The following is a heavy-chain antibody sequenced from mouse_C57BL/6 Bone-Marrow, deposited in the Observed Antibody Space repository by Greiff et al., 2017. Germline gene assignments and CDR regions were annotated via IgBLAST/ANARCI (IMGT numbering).Heavy chain of an antibody. CDR3: ARHDGAY. J-gene: IGHJ3*01. CDR2: ISSGGSYT. Sequence: EVMLVESGGDLVKPGGSLKLSCAASGFTFSSYGMSWVRQTPDKRLEWVATISSGGSYTYYPDSVKGRFTISRDNAKNTLYLQMSSLKSEDTAMYYCARHDGAYWGQGTLVTVSA. V-gene: IGHV5-6*02. CDR1: GFTFSSYG.